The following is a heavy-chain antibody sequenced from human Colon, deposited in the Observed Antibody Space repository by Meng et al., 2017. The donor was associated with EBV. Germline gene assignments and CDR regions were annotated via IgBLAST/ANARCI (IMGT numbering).Heavy chain of an antibody. V-gene: IGHV4-39*01. D-gene: IGHD4-23*01. CDR3: ARHTFSGNPGGIDS. CDR1: GGPRSRTGTC. CDR2: QCHADDT. J-gene: IGHJ4*02. Sequence: QPQRQGSALGLVKPSETLSPTCTVAGGPRSRTGTCGGWSRQPPGKGLEWIGSQCHADDTYYNPSLMGRVTISVDTSKNQVSLKLTSVTAADTSIYYCARHTFSGNPGGIDSWGQGILVTVSS.